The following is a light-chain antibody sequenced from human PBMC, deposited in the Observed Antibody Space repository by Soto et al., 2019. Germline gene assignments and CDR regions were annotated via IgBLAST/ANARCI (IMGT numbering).Light chain of an antibody. J-gene: IGKJ3*01. V-gene: IGKV1-13*02. CDR2: DAS. Sequence: AIQLTQSPSSLSASVGDRVTVTCRASQGIGSSLAWYQQKPGKPPKLLIYDASTLEGGVPSRFSGSGSGTDFTLTISSLQPEDFATYSCQQFNRYPRTFGPGTKVYIQ. CDR3: QQFNRYPRT. CDR1: QGIGSS.